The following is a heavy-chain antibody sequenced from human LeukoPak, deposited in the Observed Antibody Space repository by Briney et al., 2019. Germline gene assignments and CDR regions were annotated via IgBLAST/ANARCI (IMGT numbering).Heavy chain of an antibody. Sequence: PSETLSLTCAVSGASITSNWWSWVRQSPGKGLEWVGEIHHSASPNYNTSLKSRVTLSLDKSQNQFSLKVTSVTAADTAVYYCARHIGILGKWGFDYWGQGTLVTVSS. CDR1: GASITSNW. D-gene: IGHD2/OR15-2a*01. CDR2: IHHSASP. CDR3: ARHIGILGKWGFDY. J-gene: IGHJ4*02. V-gene: IGHV4-4*02.